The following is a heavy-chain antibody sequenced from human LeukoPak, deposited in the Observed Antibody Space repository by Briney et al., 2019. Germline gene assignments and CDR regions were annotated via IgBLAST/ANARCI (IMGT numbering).Heavy chain of an antibody. CDR1: GYTFTSYG. J-gene: IGHJ4*02. CDR2: ISAYSGNT. CDR3: ARGLDSSGWYTGDY. V-gene: IGHV1-18*01. Sequence: ASVKVSCKASGYTFTSYGISLVRQAPGQGLEWMGWISAYSGNTNYAQKLQGRVTMTTDTSTSTAYMELRSLRSDDTAVYYCARGLDSSGWYTGDYWGQGTLVTVSS. D-gene: IGHD6-19*01.